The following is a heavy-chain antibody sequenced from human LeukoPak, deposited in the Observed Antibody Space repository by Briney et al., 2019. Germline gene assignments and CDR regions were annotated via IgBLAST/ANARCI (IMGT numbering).Heavy chain of an antibody. D-gene: IGHD2-2*01. V-gene: IGHV3-11*06. CDR2: ISSSSSYT. J-gene: IGHJ4*02. Sequence: KPGGSLRLSCAASGFPFSDYYMSWIRQAPGKGLEWVSYISSSSSYTNYADSVKGRFTISRDNAKNSLYLQMNSLRAEDTAVYYCARVGYCSSTSCYSFDYWGQGTLVTVSS. CDR1: GFPFSDYY. CDR3: ARVGYCSSTSCYSFDY.